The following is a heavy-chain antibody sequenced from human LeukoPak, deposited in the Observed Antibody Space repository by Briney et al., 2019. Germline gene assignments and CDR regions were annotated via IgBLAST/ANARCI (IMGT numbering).Heavy chain of an antibody. Sequence: SETLSLTCAAYGGSFSGYYWSWIRQPPGKGLEWIGEINHSGSTNYNPSLKSRVTISVDTSRNQFSLKLSSVTAADTAVYYCARGARITIFGVVQPFDYWGQGTLVTVSS. D-gene: IGHD3-3*01. CDR1: GGSFSGYY. J-gene: IGHJ4*02. V-gene: IGHV4-34*01. CDR2: INHSGST. CDR3: ARGARITIFGVVQPFDY.